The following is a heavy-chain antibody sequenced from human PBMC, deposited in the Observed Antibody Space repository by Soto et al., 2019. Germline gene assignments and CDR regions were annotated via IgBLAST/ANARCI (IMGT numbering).Heavy chain of an antibody. D-gene: IGHD2-8*01. V-gene: IGHV4-4*02. CDR2: IFHSGNT. J-gene: IGHJ6*02. CDR3: ARRTWGMDV. Sequence: QVQLQESGPGLVKPSGTLSLTCAVSSGSIETTNWWSWVRQPPGKGLEWIGEIFHSGNTYYNPSLASRVTISVDTSKNQFSLNLRSVTAADTAVYYCARRTWGMDVWSQGTTVTVSS. CDR1: SGSIETTNW.